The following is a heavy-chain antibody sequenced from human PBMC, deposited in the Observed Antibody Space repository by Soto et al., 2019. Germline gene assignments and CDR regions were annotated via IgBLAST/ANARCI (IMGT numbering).Heavy chain of an antibody. V-gene: IGHV5-10-1*01. D-gene: IGHD6-6*01. CDR3: ARLMTAYSSSSEVYGMDV. J-gene: IGHJ6*02. CDR1: GYSFTSYW. CDR2: IDPSDSYT. Sequence: GESLKISCKGSGYSFTSYWISWVRQMPGKGLEWMGRIDPSDSYTNYSPSFQGHVTISADKSISTAYLQWSSLKASDTAMYYCARLMTAYSSSSEVYGMDVWGQGTTVTVSS.